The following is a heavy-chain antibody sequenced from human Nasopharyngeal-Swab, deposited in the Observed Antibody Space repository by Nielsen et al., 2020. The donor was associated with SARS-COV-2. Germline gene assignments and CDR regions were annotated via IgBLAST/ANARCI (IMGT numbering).Heavy chain of an antibody. J-gene: IGHJ3*02. V-gene: IGHV4-59*01. CDR3: ARAGVGVAFDI. CDR2: IYYSGST. CDR1: GGSISSYY. D-gene: IGHD3-16*01. Sequence: SETLSLTCTVSGGSISSYYWSWIRQPPGKGLEWIGYIYYSGSTNYNPSLKSRVTISVDTSKNQFSLKLSSVTAADTAVYYCARAGVGVAFDIWGQGTVVTVSS.